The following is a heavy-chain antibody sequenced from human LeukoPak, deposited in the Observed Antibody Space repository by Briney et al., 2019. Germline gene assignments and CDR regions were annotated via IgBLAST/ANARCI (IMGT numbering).Heavy chain of an antibody. V-gene: IGHV3-30*04. CDR1: GFTFSTYA. J-gene: IGHJ3*02. Sequence: GRSLRLSCAASGFTFSTYAMHWVRQAPGKGLEWVAVISYDDGSYKNYADSVKGRFTISRDKSKNTLYLQMSSLRTEDTAVYYCARDDYSNILVAFDIWGQGTMVTVSS. CDR3: ARDDYSNILVAFDI. D-gene: IGHD4-11*01. CDR2: ISYDDGSYK.